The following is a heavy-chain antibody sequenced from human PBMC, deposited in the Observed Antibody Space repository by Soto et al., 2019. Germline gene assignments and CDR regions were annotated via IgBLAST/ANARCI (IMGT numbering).Heavy chain of an antibody. CDR1: GFSLSTTGVG. J-gene: IGHJ6*02. CDR3: AHSGRVGSSSIYHYYGMDV. Sequence: QITLKESGPTLVNPTQTLTLTCSFSGFSLSTTGVGVAWIRQPPGKALEWLALIYWDGDKRYSPSLKSRLAITKDTSKNHVVLTMSNMDPVDTATYYCAHSGRVGSSSIYHYYGMDVWGQGTTVTVSS. V-gene: IGHV2-5*02. D-gene: IGHD6-13*01. CDR2: IYWDGDK.